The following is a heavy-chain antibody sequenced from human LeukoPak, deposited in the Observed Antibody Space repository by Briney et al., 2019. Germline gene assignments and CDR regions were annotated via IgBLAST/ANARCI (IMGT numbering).Heavy chain of an antibody. CDR2: IYYSWCT. CDR1: GGSISIYY. CDR3: ARVLRGYSYGNDY. V-gene: IGHV4-59*01. Sequence: SETLSLTCSVWGGSISIYYWSWLRQPPAKGREWVGYIYYSWCTNYNPSLKSRVTISVDTSKNQFSLKLSSVTAADTAVYYCARVLRGYSYGNDYWGQGTLVTVSS. J-gene: IGHJ4*02. D-gene: IGHD5-18*01.